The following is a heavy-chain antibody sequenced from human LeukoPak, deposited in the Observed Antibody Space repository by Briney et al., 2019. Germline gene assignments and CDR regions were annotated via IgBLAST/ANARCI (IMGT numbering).Heavy chain of an antibody. CDR2: INPSGGST. CDR3: ASHSGLYGGYVDY. V-gene: IGHV1-46*01. CDR1: GYTFTSYY. J-gene: IGHJ4*02. D-gene: IGHD3-16*01. Sequence: ASVKVSCKASGYTFTSYYVHWVRQAPGQGLEWMGIINPSGGSTSYAQKFQGRVTMTRDTSTSTVYMELSSLRSEDTAVYYCASHSGLYGGYVDYWGQGTLVTVSS.